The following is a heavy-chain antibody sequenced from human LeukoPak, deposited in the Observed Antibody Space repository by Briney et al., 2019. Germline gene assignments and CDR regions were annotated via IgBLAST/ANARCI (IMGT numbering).Heavy chain of an antibody. Sequence: GGSLRLSCAASGFTISTYGMSWVRQAPGKGLEWVSSISGGTTYYADSVKGRFTISRDNSKNTVSLQMNSLRAEDTAVSYCAKSVYHSGNYWGQGTLVTVSS. J-gene: IGHJ4*02. CDR1: GFTISTYG. V-gene: IGHV3-23*01. CDR2: ISGGTT. CDR3: AKSVYHSGNY. D-gene: IGHD3-10*01.